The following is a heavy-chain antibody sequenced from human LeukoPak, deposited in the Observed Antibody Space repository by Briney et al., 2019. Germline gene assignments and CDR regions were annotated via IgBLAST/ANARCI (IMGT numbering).Heavy chain of an antibody. CDR2: ITGSGDAT. CDR1: GFTFSSYE. CDR3: AAVTQPDH. J-gene: IGHJ5*02. D-gene: IGHD4-23*01. Sequence: GGSLRLSCAASGFTFSSYEMNWVRQAPGKGLEWVSAITGSGDATYYAHSVKGRFTIARDNSKKTLYLQMNSLRAEDTAVYYCAAVTQPDHWGQGTLVIVSS. V-gene: IGHV3-23*01.